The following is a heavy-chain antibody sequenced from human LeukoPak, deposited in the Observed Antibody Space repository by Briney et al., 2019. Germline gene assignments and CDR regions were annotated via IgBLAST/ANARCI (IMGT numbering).Heavy chain of an antibody. CDR1: GFTFSTYG. V-gene: IGHV3-30*02. CDR3: ARNINNAYYRNIDY. CDR2: IGLDGSDK. Sequence: GGSLRLSCATSGFTFSTYGMHWVRQAPGKGLEWVAFIGLDGSDKFYAESLKGRFTISRDNSKNTLYLQMNNLRAEDAAVYYCARNINNAYYRNIDYWGQGTLVTVSS. J-gene: IGHJ4*02. D-gene: IGHD1-26*01.